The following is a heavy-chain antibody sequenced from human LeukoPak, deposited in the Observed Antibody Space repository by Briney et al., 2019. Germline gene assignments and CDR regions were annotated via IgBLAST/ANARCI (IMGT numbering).Heavy chain of an antibody. CDR1: GYTFTGYY. CDR2: INPNSGDT. J-gene: IGHJ2*01. V-gene: IGHV1-2*02. CDR3: ARDLVRYFDL. Sequence: GASVKVSCKASGYTFTGYYMHWVRQAPGQGLEWMGWINPNSGDTNYAQKFQGRVTMTRDTPISIAYMELSRLRSDDTAVYYCARDLVRYFDLWGRGTLVTVSS.